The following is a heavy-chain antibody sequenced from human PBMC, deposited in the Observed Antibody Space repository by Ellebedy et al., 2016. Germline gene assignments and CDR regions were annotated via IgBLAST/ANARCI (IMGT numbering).Heavy chain of an antibody. CDR3: AATYGDYSLGFDY. D-gene: IGHD4-17*01. V-gene: IGHV4-34*01. CDR1: GGSISDNY. Sequence: SETLSLXCAVSGGSISDNYWTWVRQAPGKGLEWIGESNQSGRTTHYNPSLKSRVTISTDRSKNQFSLKLSSVTAADTAVYYCAATYGDYSLGFDYWGQGTLVTVSS. CDR2: SNQSGRT. J-gene: IGHJ4*02.